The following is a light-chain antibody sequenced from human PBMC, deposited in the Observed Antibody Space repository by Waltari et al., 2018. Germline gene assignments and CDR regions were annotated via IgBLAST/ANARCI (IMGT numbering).Light chain of an antibody. CDR2: AGS. J-gene: IGKJ3*01. Sequence: DIQMTQSPSSLSASVGYRITITCRASQSISSSLNWYQQKTGKAPKVLIYAGSSLQSGVPSRLSGSGSGTDFTLTISSLQPEDYATYYCQQSYTFGPGTKVDIK. CDR3: QQSYT. CDR1: QSISSS. V-gene: IGKV1-39*01.